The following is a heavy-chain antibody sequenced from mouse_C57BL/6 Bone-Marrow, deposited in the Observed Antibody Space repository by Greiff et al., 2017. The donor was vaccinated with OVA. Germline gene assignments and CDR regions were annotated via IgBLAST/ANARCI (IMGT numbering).Heavy chain of an antibody. D-gene: IGHD2-3*01. J-gene: IGHJ4*01. CDR3: TRDGYYAMDY. CDR2: ISSGGDYI. CDR1: GFTFSSYA. Sequence: EVQRVESGEGLVKPGGSLKLSCAASGFTFSSYAMSWVRQTPEKRLEWVAYISSGGDYIYYADTVKGRFTISRDNARNTLYLQMSRLKSEDTAMYYCTRDGYYAMDYWGQGTSVTVSA. V-gene: IGHV5-9-1*02.